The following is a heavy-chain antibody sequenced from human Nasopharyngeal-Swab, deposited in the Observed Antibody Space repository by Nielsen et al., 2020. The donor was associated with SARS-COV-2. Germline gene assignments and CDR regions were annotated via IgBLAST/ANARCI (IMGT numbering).Heavy chain of an antibody. Sequence: GESLKISCAASGFTFNNYNFNWVRQAPGKGLEWVSSIRRSSSYIYYADSVKGRFTISRDNAKNSLYLQMNSLGAEDTAVYYCARDGLDYDFWSAYFMGVWGQGTTVTVSS. V-gene: IGHV3-21*01. CDR1: GFTFNNYN. CDR2: IRRSSSYI. CDR3: ARDGLDYDFWSAYFMGV. J-gene: IGHJ6*02. D-gene: IGHD3-3*01.